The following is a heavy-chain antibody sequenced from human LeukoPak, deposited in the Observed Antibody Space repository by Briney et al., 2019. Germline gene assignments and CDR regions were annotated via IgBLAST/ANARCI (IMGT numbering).Heavy chain of an antibody. CDR1: GFTFSNYG. V-gene: IGHV3-30*03. D-gene: IGHD1-1*01. J-gene: IGHJ4*02. Sequence: GGSLRLSCVASGFTFSNYGMHWVRQAPGKGPEWVTLISYDGSNKFYADSVKGRFTISRDNSKNMPYLQMDSLRGEDTAVFYCARGRAFRGTMTLFDNWGQGTLVTVSS. CDR2: ISYDGSNK. CDR3: ARGRAFRGTMTLFDN.